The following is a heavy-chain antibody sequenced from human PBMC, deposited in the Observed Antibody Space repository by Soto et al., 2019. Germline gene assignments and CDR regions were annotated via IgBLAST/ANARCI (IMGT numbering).Heavy chain of an antibody. V-gene: IGHV1-46*01. J-gene: IGHJ4*02. CDR2: INPSIGTT. Sequence: GASVKVSCKASGYTFTSQNMHWVRQAPGQGLEWMGVINPSIGTTTYAQKFQGRVTMTSDTSTSSVYMEVSSLRSEDPTYPFDYWGQGTLVTVSS. CDR3: Y. CDR1: GYTFTSQN.